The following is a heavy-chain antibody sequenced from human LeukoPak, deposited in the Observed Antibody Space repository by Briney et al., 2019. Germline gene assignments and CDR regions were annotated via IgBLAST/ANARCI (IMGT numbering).Heavy chain of an antibody. V-gene: IGHV3-30*03. Sequence: GGSLRLSCAASGFTFSSYGMHWVRQAPGKGLEWVAVISYDGGNKYYADSVKGRFTISRDNSKNTLYLQMNSLRAEDTAVFYCARLSAGYSSSRDYWGQGTLVTVSS. J-gene: IGHJ4*02. CDR1: GFTFSSYG. CDR2: ISYDGGNK. CDR3: ARLSAGYSSSRDY. D-gene: IGHD6-13*01.